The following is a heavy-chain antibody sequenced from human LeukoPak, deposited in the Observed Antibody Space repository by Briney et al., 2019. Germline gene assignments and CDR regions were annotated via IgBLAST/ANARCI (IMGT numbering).Heavy chain of an antibody. CDR1: GYTFTSYD. J-gene: IGHJ3*02. Sequence: SVKVSCKASGYTFTSYDINWVRQAPGQGLEWMGGIIPIFGTANYAQKFQGRVTITADESTSTAYMELSSLRSEDTAVYYCAGETSIFGVVADAFDIWGQGTMVTVSS. CDR2: IIPIFGTA. D-gene: IGHD3-3*01. V-gene: IGHV1-69*13. CDR3: AGETSIFGVVADAFDI.